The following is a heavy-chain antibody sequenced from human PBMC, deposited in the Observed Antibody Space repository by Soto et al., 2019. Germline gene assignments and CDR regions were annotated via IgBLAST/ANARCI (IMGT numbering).Heavy chain of an antibody. J-gene: IGHJ6*02. CDR1: GYTFTSYY. V-gene: IGHV1-46*01. Sequence: ASVKVSCKASGYTFTSYYMHWVRQAPGQGLEWMGIINPSGGSTSYAQKFQGRVTMTRDTSTSTVYMELSSLRSEDTAVYYCASLYSSGWYAVSDYYYGMDVWGQGTTVTVSS. CDR2: INPSGGST. CDR3: ASLYSSGWYAVSDYYYGMDV. D-gene: IGHD6-19*01.